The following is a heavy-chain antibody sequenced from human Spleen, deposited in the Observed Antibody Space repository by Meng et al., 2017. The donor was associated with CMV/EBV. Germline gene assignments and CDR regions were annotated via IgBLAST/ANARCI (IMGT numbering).Heavy chain of an antibody. D-gene: IGHD3-3*01. V-gene: IGHV4-39*01. Sequence: SETLSLTCTVSGGSISSSSYYWGWIRQPPGKGLEWIGSIYYSGSTYYNPSLKSRVTISVDTSKNQFSLKLSSVTAADTAVYYCARQGAYYDFWSGYSLYGMDVWGQGTTVTVSS. CDR1: GGSISSSSYY. CDR2: IYYSGST. CDR3: ARQGAYYDFWSGYSLYGMDV. J-gene: IGHJ6*02.